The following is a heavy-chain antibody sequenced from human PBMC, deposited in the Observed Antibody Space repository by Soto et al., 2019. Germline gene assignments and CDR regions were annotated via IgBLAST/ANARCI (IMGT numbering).Heavy chain of an antibody. V-gene: IGHV1-46*01. D-gene: IGHD2-8*01. CDR3: ARGAPRAHRDIVLIGL. CDR1: GYTFTSYY. CDR2: INPSGGST. J-gene: IGHJ4*02. Sequence: GAPMKVSSKGSGYTFTSYYMHWVRQAPGQGLEWMGIINPSGGSTSYAQKFQGRVTMTRDTSTSTVYMELSGLRSEDTAVYYCARGAPRAHRDIVLIGLWGQGTLVTVSS.